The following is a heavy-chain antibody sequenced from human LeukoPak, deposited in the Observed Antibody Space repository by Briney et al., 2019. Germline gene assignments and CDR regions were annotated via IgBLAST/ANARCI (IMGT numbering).Heavy chain of an antibody. J-gene: IGHJ4*02. CDR2: ISNSGGST. Sequence: GGSLRLSCAASGFTFSTYVMSWVRQTPGKGLEWVSTISNSGGSTYNADSVKGRFTISRDNSKNTPYLQMNSLRAEDTAVYYCSKWKAIVLVPAARSPIDYWGQGTLVTVSS. V-gene: IGHV3-23*01. D-gene: IGHD2-2*01. CDR3: SKWKAIVLVPAARSPIDY. CDR1: GFTFSTYV.